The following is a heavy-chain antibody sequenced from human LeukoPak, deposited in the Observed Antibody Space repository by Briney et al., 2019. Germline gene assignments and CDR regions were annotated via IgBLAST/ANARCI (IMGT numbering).Heavy chain of an antibody. V-gene: IGHV5-51*01. Sequence: HGESLKISCKGSGYSFTSYWIGWVRQMPGKGLEWMGIIYPDDSDTRYSPSFQGQVTISADKSISTAYLQWSSLKASDTAMYYCARAYYYGSGSYYNPMVYWGQGTLVTVSS. CDR2: IYPDDSDT. J-gene: IGHJ4*02. CDR3: ARAYYYGSGSYYNPMVY. D-gene: IGHD3-10*01. CDR1: GYSFTSYW.